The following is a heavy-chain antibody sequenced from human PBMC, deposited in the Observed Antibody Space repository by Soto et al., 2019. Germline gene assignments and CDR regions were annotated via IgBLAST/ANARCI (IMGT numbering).Heavy chain of an antibody. CDR3: AKGIGNYCGFDY. D-gene: IGHD1-26*01. CDR1: GFSFSTYG. CDR2: ISNDGSNK. Sequence: QVHLVESGGGVVQPGRSLRLSCAASGFSFSTYGMHWVRQAPGKGLEWVAFISNDGSNKYYADSVKGGVTISRDNSKNTLNLQMNNLSAEDTAVYYCAKGIGNYCGFDYWGQGTLVTVSS. J-gene: IGHJ4*02. V-gene: IGHV3-30*18.